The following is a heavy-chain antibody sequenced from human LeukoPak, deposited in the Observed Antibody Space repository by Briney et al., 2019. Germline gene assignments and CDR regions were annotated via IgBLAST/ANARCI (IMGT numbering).Heavy chain of an antibody. J-gene: IGHJ4*02. CDR3: ASGFSSSPYFDY. CDR2: ITGSSSYI. D-gene: IGHD6-6*01. CDR1: GFTFSTYY. Sequence: PGGSLRLSCAASGFTFSTYYMNWVRQAPGKGLEWVSFITGSSSYIYCADSVKGRFTISRDNAKNSLFLQMNSLRDEDTAVYYCASGFSSSPYFDYWGQGTLVTVSS. V-gene: IGHV3-21*01.